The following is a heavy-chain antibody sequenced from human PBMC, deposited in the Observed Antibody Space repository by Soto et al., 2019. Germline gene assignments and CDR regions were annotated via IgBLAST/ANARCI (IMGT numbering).Heavy chain of an antibody. D-gene: IGHD3-22*01. CDR3: ATGPYYYDSSGYKNPNFDY. V-gene: IGHV1-24*01. CDR1: GYTLTELS. CDR2: FDPEDGET. J-gene: IGHJ4*02. Sequence: GASVKVSCKVSGYTLTELSMHWVRQAPGKGLEWMGGFDPEDGETIYAQKFQGRVTMTEDTSTDTAYMELSSLRSEDTAVYYCATGPYYYDSSGYKNPNFDYWGQGTLVTVSS.